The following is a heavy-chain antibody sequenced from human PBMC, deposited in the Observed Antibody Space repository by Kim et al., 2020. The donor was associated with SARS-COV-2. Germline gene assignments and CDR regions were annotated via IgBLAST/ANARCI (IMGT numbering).Heavy chain of an antibody. Sequence: SETLSLTCTVSGGSISSSSYYWGWIRQPPGKGLEWIGSIYYSGSTYYNPSLKSRVTISVDTSKNQFSLKLSSVTAADTAVYYCARQGFVGGSGSYLPNIRPSGWFDPWGQGTLVTVSS. J-gene: IGHJ5*02. CDR3: ARQGFVGGSGSYLPNIRPSGWFDP. CDR1: GGSISSSSYY. V-gene: IGHV4-39*01. CDR2: IYYSGST. D-gene: IGHD3-10*01.